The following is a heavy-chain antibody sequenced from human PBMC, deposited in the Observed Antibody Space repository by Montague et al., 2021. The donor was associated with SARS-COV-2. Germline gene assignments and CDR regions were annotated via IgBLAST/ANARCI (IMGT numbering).Heavy chain of an antibody. CDR3: ARGSGWMGNAFDI. CDR2: IYYSGST. CDR1: GGSISSYY. V-gene: IGHV4-59*01. Sequence: SETLSLTCTVSGGSISSYYCSWIRQPPGKGLEWIGYIYYSGSTNYNPXLKSRVTISVDTSKNQFSLKLSSVTAADTAVYYCARGSGWMGNAFDIWGQGTMVTVSS. D-gene: IGHD6-19*01. J-gene: IGHJ3*02.